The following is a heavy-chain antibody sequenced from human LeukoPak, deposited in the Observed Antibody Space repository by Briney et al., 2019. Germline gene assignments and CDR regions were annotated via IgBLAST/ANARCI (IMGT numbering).Heavy chain of an antibody. Sequence: ASVKVSCKASGYTFTSCGISWVRQAPGQGLEWMGWISAYNGNTNYAQKLQGRVTMTTDTSTSTAYMELRSLRSDDTAVYYCARDRTSYDRSAHIPLPDYWGQGTLVTVSS. CDR1: GYTFTSCG. V-gene: IGHV1-18*01. CDR2: ISAYNGNT. D-gene: IGHD3-22*01. CDR3: ARDRTSYDRSAHIPLPDY. J-gene: IGHJ4*02.